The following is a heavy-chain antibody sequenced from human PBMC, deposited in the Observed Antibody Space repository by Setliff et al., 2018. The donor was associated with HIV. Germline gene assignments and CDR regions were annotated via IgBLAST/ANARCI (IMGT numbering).Heavy chain of an antibody. CDR3: ARSAITRTDY. D-gene: IGHD1-20*01. CDR1: GGSISSHY. CDR2: IYYSGDT. V-gene: IGHV4-59*11. Sequence: KTSETLSLTCTVSGGSISSHYWSWIRQPPGKGLEWVGYIYYSGDTNYNPSLKSRVTVSVDTSKNQFSLRLTSVTAADTAFYYCARSAITRTDYWGQGTLVTVSS. J-gene: IGHJ4*02.